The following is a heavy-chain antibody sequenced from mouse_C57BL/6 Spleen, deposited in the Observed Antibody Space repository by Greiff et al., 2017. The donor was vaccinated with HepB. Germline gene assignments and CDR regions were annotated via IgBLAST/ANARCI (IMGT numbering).Heavy chain of an antibody. D-gene: IGHD1-1*01. Sequence: QVQLKQSGPELVKPGASVKISCKASGYAFSSSWMNWVKQRPGKGLEWIGRIYPGDGDTNYNGKFKGKATLTADKSSSTAYMQLSSLTSEDSAVYFCARITTVVEDYWGQGTTLTVSS. J-gene: IGHJ2*01. CDR2: IYPGDGDT. CDR1: GYAFSSSW. V-gene: IGHV1-82*01. CDR3: ARITTVVEDY.